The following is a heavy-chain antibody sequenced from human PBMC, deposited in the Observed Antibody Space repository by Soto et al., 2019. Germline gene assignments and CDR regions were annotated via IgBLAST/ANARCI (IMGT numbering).Heavy chain of an antibody. CDR1: GGSISSYY. J-gene: IGHJ4*02. CDR2: IFYSGST. D-gene: IGHD3-22*01. V-gene: IGHV4-59*01. Sequence: KTSETLSLTCTVSGGSISSYYWSWIRQPPGKGLEWIGYIFYSGSTNYNPSLKSRVTISVDTSKNQFSLKLSSVTAADTAVYYCARHRSGYYYYFDFWGQGTLVTVS. CDR3: ARHRSGYYYYFDF.